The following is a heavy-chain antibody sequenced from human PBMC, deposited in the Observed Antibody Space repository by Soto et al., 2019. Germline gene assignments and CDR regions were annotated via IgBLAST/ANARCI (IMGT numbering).Heavy chain of an antibody. CDR3: ASQEMATKNVDAFDI. CDR2: IYPGDSDT. Sequence: PGESLKISCKASGYNFTNYWIGWVRQMSGKGLEWMGIIYPGDSDTRYSPSFQGQVTISADKSISTAYLQWSSLKASDTAMYYCASQEMATKNVDAFDIWGQGTMVTVSS. CDR1: GYNFTNYW. D-gene: IGHD5-12*01. J-gene: IGHJ3*02. V-gene: IGHV5-51*01.